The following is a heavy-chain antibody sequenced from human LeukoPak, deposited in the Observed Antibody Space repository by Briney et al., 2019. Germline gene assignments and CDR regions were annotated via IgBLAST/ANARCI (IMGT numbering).Heavy chain of an antibody. Sequence: SETLSLTCTVSGGSISSSNYYWGWIRQPPGKGLEWIGEINHSGSTNYNPSLKSRVTISVDTSKNQFSLKLSSVTAADTAVYYCARVVVVAAYDAGVDNWFDPWGQGTLVTVSS. CDR3: ARVVVVAAYDAGVDNWFDP. D-gene: IGHD2-15*01. V-gene: IGHV4-39*07. CDR2: INHSGST. CDR1: GGSISSSNYY. J-gene: IGHJ5*02.